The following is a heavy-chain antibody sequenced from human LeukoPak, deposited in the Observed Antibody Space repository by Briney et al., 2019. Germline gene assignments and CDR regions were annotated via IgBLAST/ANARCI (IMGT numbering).Heavy chain of an antibody. V-gene: IGHV3-7*03. Sequence: GGSLRLSCAASGFTFSNAWMSWVRQAPGKGLEWVANIKQDGSEKNYVDSVKGRFTISRDNAKNSLYLQMNSLRVEDTALYYCAKASAGRDFDYWGRGTLVTVSS. CDR3: AKASAGRDFDY. J-gene: IGHJ4*02. CDR1: GFTFSNAW. CDR2: IKQDGSEK.